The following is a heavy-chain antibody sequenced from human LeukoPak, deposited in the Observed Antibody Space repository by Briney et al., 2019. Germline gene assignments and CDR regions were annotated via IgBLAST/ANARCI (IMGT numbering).Heavy chain of an antibody. Sequence: ASVKVSCKASGYTFTGYYMHWVRQAPGQGLEWMGWINPNSGGTNYAQKFQGRVTMTRDTSISTAYMELSSLRSDDTAVYYCARSLKEIYHYYMDVWGKGTTVTISS. D-gene: IGHD5/OR15-5a*01. V-gene: IGHV1-2*02. CDR3: ARSLKEIYHYYMDV. J-gene: IGHJ6*04. CDR1: GYTFTGYY. CDR2: INPNSGGT.